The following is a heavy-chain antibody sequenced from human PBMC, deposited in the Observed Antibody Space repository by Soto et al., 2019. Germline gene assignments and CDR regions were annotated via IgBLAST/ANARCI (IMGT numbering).Heavy chain of an antibody. V-gene: IGHV4-61*01. CDR2: IYYSGST. J-gene: IGHJ5*02. CDR1: SGSVSSGSYY. Sequence: SETLSLTCTVSSGSVSSGSYYWSWIRQPPGKGLEWIGYIYYSGSTNYNPSLKSRVTISVDTSKYQFSLKLSSVTAADTAVYYCTALGARYRNYFNWFDPWGQGTLVTVS. D-gene: IGHD1-7*01. CDR3: TALGARYRNYFNWFDP.